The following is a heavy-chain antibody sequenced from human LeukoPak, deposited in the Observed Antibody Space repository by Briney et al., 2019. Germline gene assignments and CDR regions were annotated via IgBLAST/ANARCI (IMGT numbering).Heavy chain of an antibody. CDR1: GYSISCRYY. V-gene: IGHV4-38-2*02. Sequence: PSETLSLTCTVSGYSISCRYYWGWIRQPPGKGLEWIGSIYHSGSTHYNPSLKSRITISVDTSKNQFSLKLSSVTAADTAVYYCARGGNTKWELPTIDYWGQGTLVTVSS. CDR2: IYHSGST. CDR3: ARGGNTKWELPTIDY. D-gene: IGHD1-26*01. J-gene: IGHJ4*02.